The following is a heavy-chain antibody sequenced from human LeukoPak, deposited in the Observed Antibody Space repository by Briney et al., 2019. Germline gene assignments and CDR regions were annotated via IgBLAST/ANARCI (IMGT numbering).Heavy chain of an antibody. Sequence: GGSLRLSCAASGFTFSSYSMNWVRQAPGKGLEWVSSISSSSSYIYHADSVKGRFTISRDNAKNSLYLQMNSLRAEDPAVYYRARGGGGYDPTLLDYWGQGTLVTVSS. CDR1: GFTFSSYS. J-gene: IGHJ4*02. CDR2: ISSSSSYI. CDR3: ARGGGGYDPTLLDY. V-gene: IGHV3-21*01. D-gene: IGHD5-12*01.